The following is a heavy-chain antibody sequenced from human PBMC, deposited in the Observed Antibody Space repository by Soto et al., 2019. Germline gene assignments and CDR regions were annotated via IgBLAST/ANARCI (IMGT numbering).Heavy chain of an antibody. V-gene: IGHV5-51*01. Sequence: PGESLKLSCKGSGYSFTSYWIGWVRQMPGKGLEWMGIIYPGDSDTRYSPSFQGQVTISADKSISTAYLQWSSLKASDTAMYYCARLGAYCGGDCYDAFDIWGQGTMVTVSS. CDR2: IYPGDSDT. CDR3: ARLGAYCGGDCYDAFDI. J-gene: IGHJ3*02. CDR1: GYSFTSYW. D-gene: IGHD2-21*02.